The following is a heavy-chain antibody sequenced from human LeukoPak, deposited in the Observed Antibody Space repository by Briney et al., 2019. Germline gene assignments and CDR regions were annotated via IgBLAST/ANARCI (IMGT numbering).Heavy chain of an antibody. J-gene: IGHJ6*02. D-gene: IGHD3-22*01. CDR1: GFIVSGDF. CDR2: IYSDGST. CDR3: AGGYYSSYYYGMDV. V-gene: IGHV3-53*01. Sequence: GGSLRLSCAASGFIVSGDFMSWVRQAPGKGLEWVSVIYSDGSTYYADSVKGRFTISRDNSKNTLDLQMTGLRAEDTAVYFCAGGYYSSYYYGMDVWGQGTTVTVSS.